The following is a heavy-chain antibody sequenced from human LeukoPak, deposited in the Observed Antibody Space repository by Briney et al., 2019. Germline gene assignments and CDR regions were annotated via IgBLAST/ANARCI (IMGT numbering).Heavy chain of an antibody. CDR3: ARVEYSSSPRGGDAFDI. D-gene: IGHD6-6*01. J-gene: IGHJ3*02. CDR1: GYTFTTYY. CDR2: INPSGGST. Sequence: ASVKVSCKASGYTFTTYYIHWVRQAPGQGLEWMGMINPSGGSTSYAQKLQGRVTMTTDTSTSTAYMELRSLRSDDTAVYYCARVEYSSSPRGGDAFDIWGQGTMVTVSS. V-gene: IGHV1-46*01.